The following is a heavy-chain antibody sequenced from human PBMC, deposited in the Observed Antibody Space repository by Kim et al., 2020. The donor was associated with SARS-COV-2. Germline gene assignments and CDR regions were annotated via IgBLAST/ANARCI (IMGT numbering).Heavy chain of an antibody. CDR3: ARGSSSWFYFDY. D-gene: IGHD6-13*01. Sequence: SVKVSCKASGGTFSSYAISWVRQAPGQGLEWMGGIIPIFGTANYAQKFQGRVIITADESTSTAYMELSSLRSEDTAVYYCARGSSSWFYFDYWGQGTLVTVS. CDR1: GGTFSSYA. CDR2: IIPIFGTA. V-gene: IGHV1-69*13. J-gene: IGHJ4*02.